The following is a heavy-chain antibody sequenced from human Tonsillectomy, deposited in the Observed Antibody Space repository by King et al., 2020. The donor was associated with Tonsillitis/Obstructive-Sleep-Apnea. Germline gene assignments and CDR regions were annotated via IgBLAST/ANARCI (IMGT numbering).Heavy chain of an antibody. D-gene: IGHD2-2*01. CDR3: SKEPAARAFDI. CDR1: GFTFNSYP. V-gene: IGHV3-30*04. Sequence: VQLVESGGGVVQPGGSLRLSCAASGFTFNSYPMHWVRQAPGKGLEWVALISYDGRNQYYADSVKGRFTISRDNSKYTLFLQMNSLRAEDTAVFYCSKEPAARAFDIWCQGTMVTVSS. CDR2: ISYDGRNQ. J-gene: IGHJ3*02.